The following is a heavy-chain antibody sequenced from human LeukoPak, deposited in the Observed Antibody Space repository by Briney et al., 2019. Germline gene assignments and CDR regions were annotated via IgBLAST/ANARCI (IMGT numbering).Heavy chain of an antibody. Sequence: GGSLGLSCAASGFTFSSYAMSWVRQAPGKGLEWVSAISGSGGSTYYADSMKGRFTISRDNSKNTLYLQMNSLRAEDTAVYYCAKGFREGCSSTSCYATPFFDYWGQGTLVTVSS. CDR2: ISGSGGST. J-gene: IGHJ4*02. CDR3: AKGFREGCSSTSCYATPFFDY. V-gene: IGHV3-23*01. D-gene: IGHD2-2*01. CDR1: GFTFSSYA.